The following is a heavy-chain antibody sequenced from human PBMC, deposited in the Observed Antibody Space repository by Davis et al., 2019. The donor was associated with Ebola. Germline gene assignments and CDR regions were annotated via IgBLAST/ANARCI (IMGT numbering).Heavy chain of an antibody. CDR2: ISISSAFI. CDR1: GFTFSSYA. CDR3: AGGESGWDASDI. D-gene: IGHD6-19*01. Sequence: LSLTCAASGFTFSSYAMSWVRQAPGKGLEWVSSISISSAFIYYADSVKGRFTVSRDNAKNSLSLQMDSLRAEDTAVYYCAGGESGWDASDIWGRGTMVTVSS. V-gene: IGHV3-21*01. J-gene: IGHJ3*02.